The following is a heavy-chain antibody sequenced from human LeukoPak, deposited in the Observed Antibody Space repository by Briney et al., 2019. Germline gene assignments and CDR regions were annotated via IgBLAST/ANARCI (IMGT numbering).Heavy chain of an antibody. CDR1: GYSFTTYW. V-gene: IGHV5-51*01. D-gene: IGHD3-10*01. J-gene: IGHJ6*02. CDR2: IYPGDSNT. CDR3: ARSRDPSLPQYYYGMDV. Sequence: GESLKISCKGSGYSFTTYWIAWVRQMPGKGLEWMGIIYPGDSNTRYSPSFQGQVTISADKSISTAYLQWSSLRASDTAMYYCARSRDPSLPQYYYGMDVWGQGTTVTVSS.